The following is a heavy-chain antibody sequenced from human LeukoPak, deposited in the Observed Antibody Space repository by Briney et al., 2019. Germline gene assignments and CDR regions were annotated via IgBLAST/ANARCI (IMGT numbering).Heavy chain of an antibody. CDR3: TGDVYQH. V-gene: IGHV3-64*04. CDR2: INNNGRAI. J-gene: IGHJ1*01. Sequence: GGSLRLSCSASGFRFTSFSMQWVRQAPGKGLEYVSAINNNGRAIYYADSVKGRFTISRDNSKNTVYLQMNSLRAEDTAVYYCTGDVYQHWGQGTLVTVSS. CDR1: GFRFTSFS. D-gene: IGHD1-14*01.